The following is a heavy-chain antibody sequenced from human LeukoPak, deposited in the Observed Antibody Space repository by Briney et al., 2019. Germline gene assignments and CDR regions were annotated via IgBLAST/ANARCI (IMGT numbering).Heavy chain of an antibody. CDR1: GFTFDDYA. D-gene: IGHD3-10*01. V-gene: IGHV3-23*01. CDR2: ISGSGGST. J-gene: IGHJ3*02. Sequence: PGGSLRLSCAVSGFTFDDYAMHWVRQVPGKGLEWVSAISGSGGSTYYADSVKGRFTISRDNSKNTLYLQMNSLRAEDTAVYYCAKSLRVSGAFDIWGQGPMVTVSS. CDR3: AKSLRVSGAFDI.